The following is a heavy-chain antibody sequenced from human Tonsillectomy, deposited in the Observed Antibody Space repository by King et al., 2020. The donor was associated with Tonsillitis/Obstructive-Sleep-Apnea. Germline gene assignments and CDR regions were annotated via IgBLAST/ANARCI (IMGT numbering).Heavy chain of an antibody. CDR2: IYYSGTT. CDR1: GVSISNRDYY. Sequence: LQLQESGPGLVKPSETLSLTCIVSGVSISNRDYYWGWIRQSPGKGLEWIGSIYYSGTTYYNPSLESRVTMSTDTSQIQFSLRLISVSAADTAVFYCVRQGGGARHNYYYYMDVWGKGTTVTVSS. V-gene: IGHV4-39*01. J-gene: IGHJ6*03. CDR3: VRQGGGARHNYYYYMDV. D-gene: IGHD6-6*01.